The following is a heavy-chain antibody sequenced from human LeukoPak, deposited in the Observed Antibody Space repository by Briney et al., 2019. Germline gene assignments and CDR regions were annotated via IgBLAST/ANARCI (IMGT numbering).Heavy chain of an antibody. CDR1: GYSISSGYY. CDR3: ARGGSGWLLDY. CDR2: IYHSGST. J-gene: IGHJ4*02. D-gene: IGHD6-19*01. V-gene: IGHV4-38-2*01. Sequence: TASETLSLTCAVAGYSISSGYYWGWIRQPPGKGLEWIGSIYHSGSTYYNPSLKSRVTISVDTSKNQFSLKLSSVTASDTPVYYVARGGSGWLLDYWGQGTLVTVSS.